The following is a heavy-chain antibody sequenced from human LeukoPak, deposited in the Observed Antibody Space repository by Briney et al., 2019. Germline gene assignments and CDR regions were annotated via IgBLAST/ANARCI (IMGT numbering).Heavy chain of an antibody. J-gene: IGHJ4*02. CDR1: GGSISSGNYQ. CDR2: IYTSGST. D-gene: IGHD2-8*02. Sequence: SQTLSLTCTVSGGSISSGNYQWPWIRQPAGTGLEWIGRIYTSGSTNYNPSLKSRVTISVDTSKNQFSLKLSSVTAADTAVYYCAKGTGGTFYYFDYWGQGTLVTVSS. V-gene: IGHV4-61*02. CDR3: AKGTGGTFYYFDY.